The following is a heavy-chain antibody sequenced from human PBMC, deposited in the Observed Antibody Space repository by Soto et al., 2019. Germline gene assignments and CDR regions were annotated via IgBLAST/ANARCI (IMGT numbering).Heavy chain of an antibody. CDR2: IGGSGGST. D-gene: IGHD3-16*01. V-gene: IGHV3-23*01. CDR1: GFTFTSHV. CDR3: AKGWGYG. Sequence: EVQVLESGGGLVQPGGSLRLSCAASGFTFTSHVMSWVRQAPGKGLEWVSSIGGSGGSTYYADSVKGRFTVARDNSKSTQYLQMNSLRVEDTAVYYCAKGWGYGWGQGTLVTVSS. J-gene: IGHJ4*02.